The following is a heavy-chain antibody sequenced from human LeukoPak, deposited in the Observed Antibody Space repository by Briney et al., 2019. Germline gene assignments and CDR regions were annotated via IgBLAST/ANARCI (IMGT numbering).Heavy chain of an antibody. CDR1: GFTFSSYA. CDR2: ISGSGGST. J-gene: IGHJ4*02. V-gene: IGHV3-23*01. CDR3: ATLGQRYCSGGSCYTSGSSDY. Sequence: GGSLRLSCAASGFTFSSYAMSWVRQAPGKGLEWVSAISGSGGSTYYADSVKGRFTISRDNSKNTLYLQMNSLRAEDMAVYYCATLGQRYCSGGSCYTSGSSDYWGQGTLVTVSS. D-gene: IGHD2-15*01.